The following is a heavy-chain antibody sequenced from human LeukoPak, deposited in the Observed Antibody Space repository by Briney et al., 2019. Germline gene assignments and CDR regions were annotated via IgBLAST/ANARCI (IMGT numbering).Heavy chain of an antibody. Sequence: SETLSLTCTVSGGSISSYYWSWIRQPPGKGLEWTGYIYYSGSTNDNPSLKSRVTISVDTSKNQFSLKLSSVTAADTAVYYCARDGGGGWFDPWGQGTLVTVSS. CDR1: GGSISSYY. CDR2: IYYSGST. CDR3: ARDGGGGWFDP. J-gene: IGHJ5*02. D-gene: IGHD2-15*01. V-gene: IGHV4-59*01.